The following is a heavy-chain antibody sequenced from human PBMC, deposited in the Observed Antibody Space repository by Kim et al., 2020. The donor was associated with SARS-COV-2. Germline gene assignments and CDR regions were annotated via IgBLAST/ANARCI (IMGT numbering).Heavy chain of an antibody. CDR2: IYHSGST. J-gene: IGHJ4*02. V-gene: IGHV4-4*02. D-gene: IGHD5-18*01. Sequence: SETLSLTCAVSGGSISSSNWWSWVRQPPGKGLEWIGEIYHSGSTNYNPSLKSRVTISVDKSKNQFSLKLSSVTAADTAVYYCASRDPEYSYGYGYWGQGTLVTVSS. CDR3: ASRDPEYSYGYGY. CDR1: GGSISSSNW.